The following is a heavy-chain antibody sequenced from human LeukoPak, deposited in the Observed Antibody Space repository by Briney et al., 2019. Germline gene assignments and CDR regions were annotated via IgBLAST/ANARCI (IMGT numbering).Heavy chain of an antibody. J-gene: IGHJ3*02. CDR2: INGDGTST. CDR3: ARTGSGGDLDI. Sequence: PGGSLRLSCAASGFTFSNHWLHWVRQAPGKGLVWVSRINGDGTSTIYADSVKGRFTISRDNAKSTVYPQMNSLRAEDTAVYYCARTGSGGDLDIWGQGTMVTVSS. D-gene: IGHD2-15*01. CDR1: GFTFSNHW. V-gene: IGHV3-74*01.